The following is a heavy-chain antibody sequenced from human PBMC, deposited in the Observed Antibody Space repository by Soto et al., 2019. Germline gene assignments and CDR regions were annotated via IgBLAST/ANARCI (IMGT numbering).Heavy chain of an antibody. V-gene: IGHV3-7*01. Sequence: GGSLRLSCAASGFTFSSYWMSWVRQAPGKGLEWVANIKQDGSEKYYVDSVKGRFTISRDNAKNSLYLQMNSLRAEDTAVYYCARDHGYCSGGSCYFYLDYWGQGTLVTVSS. D-gene: IGHD2-15*01. CDR3: ARDHGYCSGGSCYFYLDY. CDR1: GFTFSSYW. CDR2: IKQDGSEK. J-gene: IGHJ4*02.